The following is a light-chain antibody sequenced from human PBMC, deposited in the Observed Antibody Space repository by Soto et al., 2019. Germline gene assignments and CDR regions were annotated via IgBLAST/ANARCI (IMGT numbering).Light chain of an antibody. CDR2: GAS. CDR1: QSISSW. V-gene: IGKV3-15*01. Sequence: MTQSPSTLSASLGDRVTITWRASQSISSWLAWYQQKPAQAPRLLIYGASTRATGIPARFSGSGSATEFTPTISSLQSEDFAVYYCQQYNNWPPWTFGQGTKVDIK. CDR3: QQYNNWPPWT. J-gene: IGKJ1*01.